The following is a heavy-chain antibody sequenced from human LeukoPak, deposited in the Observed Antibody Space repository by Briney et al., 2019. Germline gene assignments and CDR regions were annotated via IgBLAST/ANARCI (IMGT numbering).Heavy chain of an antibody. D-gene: IGHD3-10*01. CDR2: IYYSGNT. CDR1: GGSISSYY. V-gene: IGHV4-59*08. CDR3: ASHTSYGHLDN. Sequence: SETLSLTCTVSGGSISSYYWSWIRQSPGKGLEWIGYIYYSGNTNYNPSLKSRVTISVDTSKNQFSLKLNSVTAADTAVYYCASHTSYGHLDNWGQGTLVTVSS. J-gene: IGHJ4*02.